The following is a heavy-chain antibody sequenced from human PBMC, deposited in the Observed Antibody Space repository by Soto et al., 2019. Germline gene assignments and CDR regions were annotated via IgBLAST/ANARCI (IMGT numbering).Heavy chain of an antibody. CDR1: GFTFSSYA. Sequence: EVQLLESGGGLVQPGGSLRLSCAASGFTFSSYAMSWVRQAPGKGLEWISAISGSGGSTYYADSVKGRFTISRDNSKNTLYLQMNSLRAEDTAVYYCAKYISYYYDSSGLDPWGQGTLVTVSS. CDR3: AKYISYYYDSSGLDP. D-gene: IGHD3-22*01. V-gene: IGHV3-23*01. CDR2: ISGSGGST. J-gene: IGHJ5*02.